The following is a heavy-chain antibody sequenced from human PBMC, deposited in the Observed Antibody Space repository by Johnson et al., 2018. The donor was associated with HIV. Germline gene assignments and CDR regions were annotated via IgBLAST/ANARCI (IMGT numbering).Heavy chain of an antibody. V-gene: IGHV3-11*04. CDR3: ARLRDGYNFYAFDI. CDR2: ISSGGNTI. J-gene: IGHJ3*02. Sequence: QVQLVESGGGLVKPGGSLRLFCAASVFTFSDYYMNWIRQTPGKGLEWVSYISSGGNTIYYADSVKGRFTISRDNANNSLYLQMNSLTAENTALYYCARLRDGYNFYAFDIWGQWTMVTVSS. CDR1: VFTFSDYY. D-gene: IGHD5-24*01.